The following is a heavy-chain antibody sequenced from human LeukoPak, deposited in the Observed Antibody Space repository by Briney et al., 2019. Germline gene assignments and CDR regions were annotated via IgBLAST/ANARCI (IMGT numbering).Heavy chain of an antibody. CDR3: AKSVGYHSDRSGYYWLGTFDS. CDR2: ISGGGVNT. D-gene: IGHD3-22*01. Sequence: GGSLRLSCVASGFTFSTYPMSWVRQAAGKGLEWVSAISGGGVNTYYADSVKGRFTISRDESKNTLYLQINSLRAEDTAVYYCAKSVGYHSDRSGYYWLGTFDSWGQGTLVTVSS. CDR1: GFTFSTYP. V-gene: IGHV3-23*01. J-gene: IGHJ4*02.